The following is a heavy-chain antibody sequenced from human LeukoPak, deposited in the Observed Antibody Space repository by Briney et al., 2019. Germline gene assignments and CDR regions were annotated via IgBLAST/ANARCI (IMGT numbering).Heavy chain of an antibody. J-gene: IGHJ4*02. Sequence: PGGSLRLSCVASGFTFSSYAMHWVRQAPGKGLEWVALISYDGSNKYYADSVKGRFTISRDNSKNTLYLQMNSLRVEDTAVYYCARGGVYSSGSYYLYYFDYWGQGTLVTVSS. V-gene: IGHV3-30-3*01. D-gene: IGHD6-19*01. CDR1: GFTFSSYA. CDR2: ISYDGSNK. CDR3: ARGGVYSSGSYYLYYFDY.